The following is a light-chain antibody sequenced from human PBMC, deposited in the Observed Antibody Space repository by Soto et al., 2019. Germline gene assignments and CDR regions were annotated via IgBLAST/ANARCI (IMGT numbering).Light chain of an antibody. J-gene: IGLJ3*02. Sequence: QSVLTQPPSVSGAPGQRVTISCTGSSSNIGAGYDVHWYQQLPGTAPKLLIYGNSKRPSGVTDRSSGSKSGTSAYLSITALQAEDEADDYGQSYDSSLSGWVFGGGTKLTVL. V-gene: IGLV1-40*01. CDR1: SSNIGAGYD. CDR2: GNS. CDR3: QSYDSSLSGWV.